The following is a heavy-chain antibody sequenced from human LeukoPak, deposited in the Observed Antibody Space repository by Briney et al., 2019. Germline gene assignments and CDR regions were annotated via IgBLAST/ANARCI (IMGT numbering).Heavy chain of an antibody. D-gene: IGHD7-27*01. CDR1: GFAFSSNW. CDR2: INSGGSGT. J-gene: IGHJ4*02. V-gene: IGHV3-74*01. Sequence: GGSLRLSCAASGFAFSSNWMHWVRQTPGKGLVWVSRINSGGSGTSYAASVEGRFTISRDNAKNTLYLQMNSLRAEDTAVYYCATSLGPLTEYWGQGTLVTVSS. CDR3: ATSLGPLTEY.